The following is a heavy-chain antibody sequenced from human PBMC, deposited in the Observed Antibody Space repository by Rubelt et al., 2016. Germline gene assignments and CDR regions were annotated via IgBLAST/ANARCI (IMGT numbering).Heavy chain of an antibody. V-gene: IGHV3-33*01. CDR2: IWYDESNK. CDR3: VRDRAASYFDY. D-gene: IGHD6-25*01. Sequence: QVQLVESGGGVVQPGRSLRLSCAASGFTFSSSGMHWVRQAPGKGLEWVAVIWYDESNKYYAESVKGRFTISRDNSKNTVLLQIKSLRAEDTAVYYCVRDRAASYFDYWGQGTLVIVSS. J-gene: IGHJ4*02. CDR1: GFTFSSSG.